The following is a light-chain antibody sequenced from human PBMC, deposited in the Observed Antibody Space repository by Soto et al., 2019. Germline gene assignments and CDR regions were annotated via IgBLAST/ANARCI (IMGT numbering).Light chain of an antibody. CDR1: QSVSSSS. CDR2: GAS. J-gene: IGKJ1*01. CDR3: QQYGSSPVA. V-gene: IGKV3-20*01. Sequence: EIVLTQSPGTLSLSPGERATLSCRASQSVSSSSLAWYQQKPGQAPRLLIYGASSRATGIPDRFSGSGSGTDFTLTISRLEPEDFAVYYCQQYGSSPVAFGQGTNVEIK.